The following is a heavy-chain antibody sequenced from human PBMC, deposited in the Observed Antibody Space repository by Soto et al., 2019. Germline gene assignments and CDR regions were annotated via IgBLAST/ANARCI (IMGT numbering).Heavy chain of an antibody. V-gene: IGHV1-69*12. J-gene: IGHJ4*02. CDR2: IIPIFGTA. Sequence: QVQLVQSGAEVKKPGSSVKVSCKASGGNFSSYAISWMRQAPGKGLEWMGGIIPIFGTANYAQKFQGRVTITADESTSTAYMELSSLRSEDTAVYYCARDGGVYDYSPFDYWGQGTLVTVSS. CDR1: GGNFSSYA. CDR3: ARDGGVYDYSPFDY. D-gene: IGHD4-4*01.